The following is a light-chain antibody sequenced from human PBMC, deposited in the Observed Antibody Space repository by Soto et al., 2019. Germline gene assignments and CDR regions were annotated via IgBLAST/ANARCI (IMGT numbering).Light chain of an antibody. CDR1: SSDVGTYNL. CDR3: SSYAGRDVFV. J-gene: IGLJ1*01. V-gene: IGLV2-14*02. Sequence: QSALTQPAAVSGSPGQSITISCTGTSSDVGTYNLVSWYQQYPGKAPKLMIYATSKRPSGVSNRFSGSKSGDTASLTISGLQAEDEADYYCSSYAGRDVFVFGTGTKLTVL. CDR2: ATS.